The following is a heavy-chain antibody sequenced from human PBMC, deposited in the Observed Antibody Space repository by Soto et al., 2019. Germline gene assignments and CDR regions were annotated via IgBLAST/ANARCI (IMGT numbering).Heavy chain of an antibody. J-gene: IGHJ6*02. V-gene: IGHV3-30*18. D-gene: IGHD1-26*01. CDR1: GFTFSSYG. CDR2: ICYDGSNK. Sequence: QVQLVESGGGVVQPGRSLRLSCAASGFTFSSYGMHWVRQAPGKGLEWVAVICYDGSNKYYADSVKGRFTISRDNSKNTKYLQMNVQSAVDAAVDYGAKHVVVGATPGLGDYYYYYGMDVWGQGTTVSVSS. CDR3: AKHVVVGATPGLGDYYYYYGMDV.